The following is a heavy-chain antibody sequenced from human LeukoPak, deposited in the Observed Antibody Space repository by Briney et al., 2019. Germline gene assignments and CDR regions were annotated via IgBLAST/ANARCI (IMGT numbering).Heavy chain of an antibody. V-gene: IGHV4-59*01. Sequence: SETLSLTCTVSGGSISSYYWSWIRQPPGKGLEWIGYIYYSGSTNYNPSLKSRVTMSVDTSKNQFSLKLSSVTAADTAVYYCARGPKRHIYYFDYWGQGTLVTVSS. D-gene: IGHD2-21*01. CDR3: ARGPKRHIYYFDY. J-gene: IGHJ4*02. CDR1: GGSISSYY. CDR2: IYYSGST.